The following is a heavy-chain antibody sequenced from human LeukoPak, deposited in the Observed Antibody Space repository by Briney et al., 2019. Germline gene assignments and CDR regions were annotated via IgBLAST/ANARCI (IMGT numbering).Heavy chain of an antibody. CDR2: INYSGST. CDR1: GGSFSSDY. CDR3: VRSGLWQQALNYFDS. J-gene: IGHJ4*02. D-gene: IGHD2-21*01. Sequence: SETLSLTCTVSGGSFSSDYWSWIRQPPGKGLEWIGNINYSGSTNYNPSLKSRVTISIDTSKNQFSLKLTSVTAADTAVFYCVRSGLWQQALNYFDSWGQGTLVTVSS. V-gene: IGHV4-59*01.